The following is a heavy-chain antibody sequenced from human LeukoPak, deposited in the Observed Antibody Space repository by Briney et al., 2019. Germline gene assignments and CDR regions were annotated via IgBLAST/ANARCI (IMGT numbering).Heavy chain of an antibody. V-gene: IGHV1-69*05. Sequence: SVKVSCKASGGTFSSYAISWVRQAPGQGLEWMGGIIPIFGTANYAQKFQGRVTITTDESTSTAYMELSSLRSEDTAVYYCARTAMERLSNYYYYYMDVWGKGTTVTVSS. CDR1: GGTFSSYA. D-gene: IGHD3-3*01. CDR2: IIPIFGTA. CDR3: ARTAMERLSNYYYYYMDV. J-gene: IGHJ6*03.